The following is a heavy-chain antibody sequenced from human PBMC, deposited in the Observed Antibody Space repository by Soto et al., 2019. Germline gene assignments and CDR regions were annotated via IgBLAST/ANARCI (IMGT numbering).Heavy chain of an antibody. CDR2: IYPGDSHA. CDR3: ARQNYYDSSGYEPYFDY. CDR1: GYSFTNYW. J-gene: IGHJ4*02. V-gene: IGHV5-51*01. Sequence: GESLKISCKGSGYSFTNYWIGWVRQMPGKGLEWMGIIYPGDSHAIYSPSFQGQVTMSADKSISTAYLQWSSLKASDTAMYYCARQNYYDSSGYEPYFDYWGQGTLVTVSS. D-gene: IGHD3-22*01.